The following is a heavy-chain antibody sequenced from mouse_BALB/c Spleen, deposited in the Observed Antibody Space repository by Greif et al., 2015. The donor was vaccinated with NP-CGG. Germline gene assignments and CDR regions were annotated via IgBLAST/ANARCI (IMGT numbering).Heavy chain of an antibody. CDR1: GFTFSSFG. J-gene: IGHJ2*01. CDR2: ISSGSSTI. V-gene: IGHV5-17*02. Sequence: EVMLVESGGGLVQPGGSRKLSCAASGFTFSSFGMHWVRQAPEKGLEWGAYISSGSSTIYYADTVKGRFTISRDNPKNTLFLQMTSLRSEDTAMYYCARLFDYWGQGTTLTVSS. CDR3: ARLFDY.